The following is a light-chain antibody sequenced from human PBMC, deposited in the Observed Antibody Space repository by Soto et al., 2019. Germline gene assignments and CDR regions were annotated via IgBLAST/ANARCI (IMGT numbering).Light chain of an antibody. CDR3: CSYGLTYPL. CDR1: SSDVVV. CDR2: DVT. J-gene: IGLJ2*01. V-gene: IGLV2-11*01. Sequence: QSVLTQPRSVSGSPGQSVTISCTGTSSDVVVSWYQQHPGKAPKLIISDVTYRPSGVPDRFSGSKSGNTASLTISGLQAEDEADYYCCSYGLTYPLLGGGTKLTVL.